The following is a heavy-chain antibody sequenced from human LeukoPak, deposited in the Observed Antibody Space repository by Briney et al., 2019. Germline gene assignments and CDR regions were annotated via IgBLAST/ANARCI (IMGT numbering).Heavy chain of an antibody. D-gene: IGHD6-13*01. CDR2: IYSGGST. CDR3: ARDSPHSSSWRGEFDP. Sequence: GGSLRLSCAASGFTVSTNYMSWVRQAPGKGLEWVSVIYSGGSTYYADSVKGRFTISRANSKNTLYLQMNSLRAEDTAVYYCARDSPHSSSWRGEFDPWGQGTLVTVSS. V-gene: IGHV3-53*01. CDR1: GFTVSTNY. J-gene: IGHJ5*02.